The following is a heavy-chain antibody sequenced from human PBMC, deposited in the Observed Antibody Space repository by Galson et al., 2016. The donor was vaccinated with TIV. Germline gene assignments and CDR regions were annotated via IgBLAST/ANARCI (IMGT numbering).Heavy chain of an antibody. CDR1: GYTFSHYY. J-gene: IGHJ4*02. CDR2: INPDGGDT. Sequence: SVKVSCKASGYTFSHYYMHWVRQAPGEGLEWMGIINPDGGDTNYTQKFQGRVIMTRDMSTTTVYMELSSLRSEEPAIYFCARAALDQHFDYWGQGSLVTVSS. V-gene: IGHV1-46*01. CDR3: ARAALDQHFDY.